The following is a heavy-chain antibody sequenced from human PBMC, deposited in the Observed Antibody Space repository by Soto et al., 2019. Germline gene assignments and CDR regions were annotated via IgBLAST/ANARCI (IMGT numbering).Heavy chain of an antibody. CDR3: ARGPQQQLVRYYYYYMDV. V-gene: IGHV4-34*01. J-gene: IGHJ6*03. Sequence: SETLSLTCAVYGGSFSGYYWSWIRQPPGKGLEWIGEINHSGSTNYNPSLKSRVTISVDTSKNQFSLKLSSVTAADTAVYYCARGPQQQLVRYYYYYMDVWGKGTTVTVSS. D-gene: IGHD6-13*01. CDR1: GGSFSGYY. CDR2: INHSGST.